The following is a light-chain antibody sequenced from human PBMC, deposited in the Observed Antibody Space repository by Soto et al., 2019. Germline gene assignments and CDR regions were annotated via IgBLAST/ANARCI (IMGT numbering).Light chain of an antibody. J-gene: IGKJ1*01. Sequence: DIQMTQSPSTLSASVGDRVTITCRASQSISSWLAWYQQKPGKAPKLLIYKASSLESGVPSRFSGSGSGTEFTLTISSLQPDDFAYYYRRQYKSYSRRFAQGTKVDI. CDR1: QSISSW. CDR3: RQYKSYSRR. V-gene: IGKV1-5*03. CDR2: KAS.